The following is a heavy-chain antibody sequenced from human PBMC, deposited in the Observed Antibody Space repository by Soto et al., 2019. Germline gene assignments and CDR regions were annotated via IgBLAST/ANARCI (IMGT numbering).Heavy chain of an antibody. V-gene: IGHV1-18*01. D-gene: IGHD3-16*01. CDR1: GYTFTNYG. CDR2: ISANNGNT. Sequence: QVQLVQSGAEVKKPGASVKVSCKASGYTFTNYGISWVRQAPGQGLEWMGWISANNGNTNYEQKLQGRVTLTTATATSIAYTALRTLRADDTAVYYCTRDRGSDALDYWGQGTLVTVSS. CDR3: TRDRGSDALDY. J-gene: IGHJ4*02.